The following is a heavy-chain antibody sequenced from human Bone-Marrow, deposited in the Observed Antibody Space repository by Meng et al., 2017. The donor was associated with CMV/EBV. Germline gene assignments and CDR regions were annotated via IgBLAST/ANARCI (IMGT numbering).Heavy chain of an antibody. D-gene: IGHD3-16*02. CDR3: AHSRQYYDYVWGNYRKIFDS. CDR1: TSGAG. Sequence: TSGAGVGWIRQPPGRALEWLALIYWNDDKDYSPSFNYRLTITKDTSRNQVVLTMTNVDPADTATYYCAHSRQYYDYVWGNYRKIFDSWGLGALVTVSS. V-gene: IGHV2-5*01. CDR2: IYWNDDK. J-gene: IGHJ4*02.